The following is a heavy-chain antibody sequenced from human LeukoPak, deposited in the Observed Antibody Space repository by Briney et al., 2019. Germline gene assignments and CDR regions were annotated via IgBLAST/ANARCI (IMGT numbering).Heavy chain of an antibody. CDR3: ARGYCSGGSCHSYYYYNYMDV. Sequence: SETLSLTCTVSGYSISSGYYWGWIRQPPGKGLEWIGSIYHSGSTYYNPSLKSRVTISVDTSKNQFSLKLSSVTAADTAVYYCARGYCSGGSCHSYYYYNYMDVWGKGTTVTVSS. CDR1: GYSISSGYY. CDR2: IYHSGST. V-gene: IGHV4-38-2*02. D-gene: IGHD2-15*01. J-gene: IGHJ6*03.